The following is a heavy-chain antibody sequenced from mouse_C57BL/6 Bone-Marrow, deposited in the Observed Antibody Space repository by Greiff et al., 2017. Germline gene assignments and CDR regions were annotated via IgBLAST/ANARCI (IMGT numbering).Heavy chain of an antibody. D-gene: IGHD1-1*01. Sequence: QVQLQQPGAELVKPGASVKLSCKASGYTFTSYWMQWVKQRPGQGLEWIGEIDPSDSYTNYNQKFKGKATLTVDTSSSTAYMQLSSLTSEDSAVYYCARGYYYGSSHYAMDYWGQGTSVTGSS. CDR2: IDPSDSYT. J-gene: IGHJ4*01. CDR3: ARGYYYGSSHYAMDY. V-gene: IGHV1-50*01. CDR1: GYTFTSYW.